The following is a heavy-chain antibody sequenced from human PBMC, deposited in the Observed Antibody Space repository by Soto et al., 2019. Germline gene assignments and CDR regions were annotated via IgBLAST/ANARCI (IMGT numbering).Heavy chain of an antibody. Sequence: QVQLVESGGGVVQPGRSLRLSCAASGFTFSSYAMHWVRQAPGKGLEWVAVISYDGSNKYYADSVKGRFTISRDNSKNTLYLQRNSLRAEDTAVYYCARGWIWSGYYFPFYYWGQGSLVTVSS. CDR3: ARGWIWSGYYFPFYY. V-gene: IGHV3-30-3*01. CDR1: GFTFSSYA. J-gene: IGHJ4*02. CDR2: ISYDGSNK. D-gene: IGHD3-3*01.